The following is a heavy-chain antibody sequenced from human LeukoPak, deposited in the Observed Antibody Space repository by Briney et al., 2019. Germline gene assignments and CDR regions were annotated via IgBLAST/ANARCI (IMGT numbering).Heavy chain of an antibody. CDR3: ARDLKKYYYYYGMDV. CDR2: MNPNSGNT. J-gene: IGHJ6*02. Sequence: ASVKVSCKASGYTFTSYDINWVRQATGQGLEWMGWMNPNSGNTGYAQKFQGRVTMTRNTSISTAYMELSSLRSEDTAVYYCARDLKKYYYYYGMDVWGQGTTVTVSS. CDR1: GYTFTSYD. V-gene: IGHV1-8*01.